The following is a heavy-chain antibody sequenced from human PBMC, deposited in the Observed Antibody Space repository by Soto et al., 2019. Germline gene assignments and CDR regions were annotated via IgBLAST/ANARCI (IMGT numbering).Heavy chain of an antibody. CDR3: VSEQAYYYDSSRSLS. J-gene: IGHJ4*02. Sequence: GGSLTLSCPVCELCISRCSLYHVRQVPGKRLEWVSVISYGGGTTYYADSVKGRFTISRDNAKNSLYLQMNSLRAEDTAVYYCVSEQAYYYDSSRSLSWCQGTLVA. V-gene: IGHV3-48*04. D-gene: IGHD3-22*01. CDR1: ELCISRCS. CDR2: ISYGGGTT.